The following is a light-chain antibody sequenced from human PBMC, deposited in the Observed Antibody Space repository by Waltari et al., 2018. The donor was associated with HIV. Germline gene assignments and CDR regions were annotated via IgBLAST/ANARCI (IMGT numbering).Light chain of an antibody. CDR2: DVS. V-gene: IGLV2-14*03. CDR3: SSYTRSTTLDAV. CDR1: NSDVGGYNY. Sequence: QSALTQPASVSGSPGQSITISCSGPNSDVGGYNYVSWYQQHPGKAPKLIIFDVSHRPSGISNRFSGSKSGNTASLTISGLQAEDEADYYCSSYTRSTTLDAVFGTGTKVSVL. J-gene: IGLJ1*01.